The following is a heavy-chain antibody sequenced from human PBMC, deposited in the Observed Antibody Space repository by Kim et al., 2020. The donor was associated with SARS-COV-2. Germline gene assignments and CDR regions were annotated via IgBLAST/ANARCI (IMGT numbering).Heavy chain of an antibody. D-gene: IGHD2-15*01. CDR1: GFTFSSYA. CDR3: AKDREQHCSGGSCYQQYDY. Sequence: GGSLRLSCAASGFTFSSYAMSWVRQAPGKGLEWVSEISGSGGSTYYADFVKGRFTISRDNSKNTLYVQMNNLRAEDTAVYYCAKDREQHCSGGSCYQQYDYWGQGTLVTGSS. CDR2: ISGSGGST. V-gene: IGHV3-23*01. J-gene: IGHJ4*02.